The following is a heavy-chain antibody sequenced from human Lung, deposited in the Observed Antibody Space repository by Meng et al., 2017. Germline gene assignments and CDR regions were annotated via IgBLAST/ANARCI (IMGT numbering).Heavy chain of an antibody. D-gene: IGHD4-11*01. Sequence: QGQLQRWGARLLKPSETLSLTRVVSGGSFSDYYWGWIRQPPGKGLEWIGEINHSGSTNYSPSLESRATISVDTSQNNLSLKLSSVTAADSAVYYCARGPTTMAHDFDYWGQGTLVTVSS. CDR1: GGSFSDYY. CDR2: INHSGST. CDR3: ARGPTTMAHDFDY. J-gene: IGHJ4*02. V-gene: IGHV4-34*01.